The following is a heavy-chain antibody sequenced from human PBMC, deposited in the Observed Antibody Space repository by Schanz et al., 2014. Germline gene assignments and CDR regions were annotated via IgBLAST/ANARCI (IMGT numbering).Heavy chain of an antibody. D-gene: IGHD5-12*01. Sequence: QVQLAESGGGVVQPGRSLRLSCAASGFAFNNYGMHWVRQAPGKGLEWVAIIWYDGNNKKYADSVKGRFTISRDNFKTTLFLQMKSLRAEDTAAYYCARGGSSGYDYSIYYMDVWGKGTTVTVSS. V-gene: IGHV3-33*01. CDR3: ARGGSSGYDYSIYYMDV. CDR2: IWYDGNNK. CDR1: GFAFNNYG. J-gene: IGHJ6*03.